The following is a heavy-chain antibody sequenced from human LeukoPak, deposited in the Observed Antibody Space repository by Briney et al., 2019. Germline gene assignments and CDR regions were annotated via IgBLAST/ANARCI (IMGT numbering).Heavy chain of an antibody. D-gene: IGHD4-23*01. CDR2: ISSSGSTI. CDR1: GFTFSSCE. CDR3: ARDYAVYGGNSNPYFDY. J-gene: IGHJ4*02. Sequence: GGSLRLSCAASGFTFSSCEMNWVRQAPGKGLEWVSYISSSGSTIYYADSVKGRFTISRDNAKNSLYLQMNSLRAEDTAVYYCARDYAVYGGNSNPYFDYWGQGTLVTVSS. V-gene: IGHV3-48*03.